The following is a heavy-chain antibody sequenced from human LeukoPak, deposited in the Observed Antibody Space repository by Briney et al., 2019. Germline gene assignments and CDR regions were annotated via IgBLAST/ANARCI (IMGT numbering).Heavy chain of an antibody. Sequence: GGSLRLSCAASGFTVSSNYMSWVRQAPGKGLEWVSVIYSGGSTYYADSVKGRFTISRDNSKNTLYLQMNSLRAEDTAVYYCARDRAGSSGWYYFDYWGQGTLVTVSS. CDR2: IYSGGST. CDR1: GFTVSSNY. J-gene: IGHJ4*02. CDR3: ARDRAGSSGWYYFDY. V-gene: IGHV3-53*01. D-gene: IGHD6-19*01.